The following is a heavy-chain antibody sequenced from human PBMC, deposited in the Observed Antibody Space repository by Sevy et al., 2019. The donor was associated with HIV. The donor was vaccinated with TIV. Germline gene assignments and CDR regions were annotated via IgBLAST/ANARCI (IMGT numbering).Heavy chain of an antibody. CDR3: AKGGLAARPRNWFDP. Sequence: GGSLRLSCAASGFTFSSYGMHWVRQAPGKGLEWVAVISYDGSNKYYADSVKGRFTISRDNSKNTLYLQMNSLRAEDTAVYYCAKGGLAARPRNWFDPWGQGTVVTVSS. CDR2: ISYDGSNK. CDR1: GFTFSSYG. D-gene: IGHD6-6*01. V-gene: IGHV3-30*18. J-gene: IGHJ5*02.